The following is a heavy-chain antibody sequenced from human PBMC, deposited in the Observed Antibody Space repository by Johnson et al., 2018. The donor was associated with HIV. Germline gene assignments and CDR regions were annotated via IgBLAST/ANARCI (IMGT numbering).Heavy chain of an antibody. CDR3: AKGGVGRDGNRDAFDI. CDR1: GFTLSIYG. Sequence: QVQVVESGGGVVQPGGSLRLSCAASGFTLSIYGMHWVRQAPGKGLEWVTFIRYDGSNKYYAESVKGRFTISRDNPKNTLYLQMNSLRREDTAVYYCAKGGVGRDGNRDAFDIWDQGTMVTVSS. V-gene: IGHV3-30*02. D-gene: IGHD5-24*01. J-gene: IGHJ3*02. CDR2: IRYDGSNK.